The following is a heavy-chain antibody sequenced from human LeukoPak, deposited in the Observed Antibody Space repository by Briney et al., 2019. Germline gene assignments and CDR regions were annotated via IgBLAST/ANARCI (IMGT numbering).Heavy chain of an antibody. D-gene: IGHD3-22*01. CDR3: AIRGDNYYDSSIVDY. CDR1: GYSISSGYY. J-gene: IGHJ4*02. CDR2: IYHSGST. Sequence: PSETLSLTCTVSGYSISSGYYWGWIRQPPGKGLEWIGSIYHSGSTYYNPSLKSRVTISVDTSKNQFSLKLSSVTAADTAVYYCAIRGDNYYDSSIVDYWGQGTLVTVSS. V-gene: IGHV4-38-2*02.